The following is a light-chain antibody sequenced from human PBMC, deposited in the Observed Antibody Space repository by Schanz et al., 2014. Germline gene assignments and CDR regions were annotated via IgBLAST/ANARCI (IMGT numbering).Light chain of an antibody. CDR1: QSVSSSY. Sequence: DIVMTQSPATLSVSPGERATLSCRASQSVSSSYLAWYQQKPGQAPRLLIYGASSRATGIPDRFSGSGSGTDFTLTISRLEPEDFAVYYCQQYGSSFGTFGQGTEVEIK. V-gene: IGKV3-20*01. J-gene: IGKJ1*01. CDR2: GAS. CDR3: QQYGSSFGT.